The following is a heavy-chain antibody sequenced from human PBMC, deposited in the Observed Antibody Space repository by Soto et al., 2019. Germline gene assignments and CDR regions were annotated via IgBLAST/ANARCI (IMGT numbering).Heavy chain of an antibody. V-gene: IGHV1-18*01. CDR2: TVATAGST. CDR3: ARVAGYGSGSRHFDS. D-gene: IGHD3-10*01. Sequence: QVQLVQSGAEVTEPGASVKLSCKTSGYTFSTYGLTWVRQAPGQGLEWMGWTVATAGSTIYAQDVQVRVTVTTDRSTNTGYLELKSLTSDDTALYYCARVAGYGSGSRHFDSWGQGTLGTVSS. J-gene: IGHJ4*02. CDR1: GYTFSTYG.